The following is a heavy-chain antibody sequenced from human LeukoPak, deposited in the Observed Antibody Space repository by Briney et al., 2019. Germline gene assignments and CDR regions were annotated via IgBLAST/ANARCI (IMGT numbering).Heavy chain of an antibody. CDR1: GFTLDEYA. CDR3: AKCFSYYYDSRVEEIEY. Sequence: GGSLRLSCAASGFTLDEYAMNWVRQAPGKGLEWVSSISWDSGCIGYADSVKGRFTISRDNAKNSLYLQMNSLRAEDTALYYCAKCFSYYYDSRVEEIEYWGQGALGTVSA. J-gene: IGHJ4*02. V-gene: IGHV3-9*01. CDR2: ISWDSGCI. D-gene: IGHD3-22*01.